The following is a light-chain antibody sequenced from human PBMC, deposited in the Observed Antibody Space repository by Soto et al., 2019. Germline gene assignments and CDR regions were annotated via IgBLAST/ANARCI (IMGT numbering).Light chain of an antibody. CDR1: QSLSSNY. V-gene: IGKV3-20*01. CDR2: DTS. CDR3: QQYGSSSLT. J-gene: IGKJ4*01. Sequence: EIVLTQSPGTLSLSPGERATLFCRASQSLSSNYLAWYQQKPGQAPRLLIYDTSTRATGIPDSFSGSGSGADFTLTISRLEPEDFAVYYCQQYGSSSLTFGGGTKVEIK.